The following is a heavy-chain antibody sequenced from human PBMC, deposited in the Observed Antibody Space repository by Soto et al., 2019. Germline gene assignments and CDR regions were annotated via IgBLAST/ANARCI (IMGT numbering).Heavy chain of an antibody. J-gene: IGHJ4*02. Sequence: PGGSLRLSCSASGFTFSNYAMHWVRQASGKGLEYLSSISNHGGSTYFADSVKGRFTISRDNSKSTLSLQMSSLRPEDTALYYCVKGGGVLAPYFDYRGQGTLVTVSS. CDR1: GFTFSNYA. V-gene: IGHV3-64D*06. CDR3: VKGGGVLAPYFDY. CDR2: ISNHGGST. D-gene: IGHD2-8*02.